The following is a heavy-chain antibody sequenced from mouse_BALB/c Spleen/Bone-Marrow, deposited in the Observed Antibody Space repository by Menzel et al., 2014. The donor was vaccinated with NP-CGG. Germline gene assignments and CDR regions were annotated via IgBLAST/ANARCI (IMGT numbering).Heavy chain of an antibody. D-gene: IGHD1-1*01. CDR2: IWSGGST. CDR3: VRNGDYYYFDY. V-gene: IGHV2-2*01. CDR1: GFSLPSYG. Sequence: VQLVESGPGLVQPSQSLSITCTVSGFSLPSYGVHWVRRSPGKGLEWLGGIWSGGSTDYNAAFISRLSISKDNSKSQVFFKMNSLQADDTAIYYCVRNGDYYYFDYWAKAPLSQSPQ. J-gene: IGHJ2*01.